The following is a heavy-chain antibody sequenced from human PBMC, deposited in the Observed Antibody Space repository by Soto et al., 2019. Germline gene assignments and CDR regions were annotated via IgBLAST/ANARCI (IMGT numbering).Heavy chain of an antibody. CDR3: ARDILSSSSMFDY. CDR2: ISSSGSTI. V-gene: IGHV3-11*01. J-gene: IGHJ4*02. Sequence: GGSLRLSCAASGFTFSDYYMSWIRQAPGKGLEWVSYISSSGSTIYYADSVKGRFTISRDNAKNSLYLQMNSLRAEDTAVYYCARDILSSSSMFDYWGQGTLVTVSS. CDR1: GFTFSDYY. D-gene: IGHD6-6*01.